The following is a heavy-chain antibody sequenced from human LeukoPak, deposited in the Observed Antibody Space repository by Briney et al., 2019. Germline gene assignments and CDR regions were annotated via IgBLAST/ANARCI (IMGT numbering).Heavy chain of an antibody. CDR2: INPSGGST. J-gene: IGHJ4*02. Sequence: ASVKVSCKASGYTFTSYYMHWVRQAPGQGLEWMGIINPSGGSTSYAQKFQGRVTMTRDTSTSTVYMELSGLRSEDTAVYYCASFVVPAASGGYWGQGTLVTVSS. CDR1: GYTFTSYY. CDR3: ASFVVPAASGGY. D-gene: IGHD2-2*01. V-gene: IGHV1-46*01.